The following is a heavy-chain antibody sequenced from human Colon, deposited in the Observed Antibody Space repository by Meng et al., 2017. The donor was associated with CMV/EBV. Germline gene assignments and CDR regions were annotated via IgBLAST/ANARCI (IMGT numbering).Heavy chain of an antibody. CDR2: ISPHSGNT. Sequence: ASVKVSCKTSGYTFVDYDLNWVRQAPGQGLEWMGWISPHSGNTKYAQNLQGRVTMTTGTSTSTAYLELRSLRSDDTAVYYCARDQGWYTRPLAVWGQGTTVTVSS. D-gene: IGHD1-14*01. V-gene: IGHV1-18*01. CDR1: GYTFVDYD. J-gene: IGHJ6*02. CDR3: ARDQGWYTRPLAV.